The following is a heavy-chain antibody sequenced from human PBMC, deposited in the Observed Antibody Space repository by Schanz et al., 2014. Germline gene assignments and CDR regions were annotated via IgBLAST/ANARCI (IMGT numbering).Heavy chain of an antibody. CDR2: IFFRGST. Sequence: QVQLQESGPGLVKPSQTLSLTCAVSCGSISSGGYSWSWIRQPPGKGLEWIGYIFFRGSTYYNPSLKSRVTISIDPSKNQFSLRLTSVTAADTAVYYCYGMDVWGQGTTVTVSS. V-gene: IGHV4-30-4*07. J-gene: IGHJ6*02. CDR3: YGMDV. CDR1: CGSISSGGYS.